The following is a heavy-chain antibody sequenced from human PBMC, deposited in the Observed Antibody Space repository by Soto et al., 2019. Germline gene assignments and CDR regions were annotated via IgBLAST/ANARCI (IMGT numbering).Heavy chain of an antibody. CDR3: AREKIVVVITGFDL. J-gene: IGHJ2*01. CDR1: GFTFSIYT. Sequence: GGSLRLSCTASGFTFSIYTMSWVRQAPGKGLEWVSAISASGVATNYADSVKGQFTISRDNSKNTLYLQMNSLRDEDTVLYYCAREKIVVVITGFDLWGRGTLVTVSS. V-gene: IGHV3-23*01. CDR2: ISASGVAT. D-gene: IGHD3-22*01.